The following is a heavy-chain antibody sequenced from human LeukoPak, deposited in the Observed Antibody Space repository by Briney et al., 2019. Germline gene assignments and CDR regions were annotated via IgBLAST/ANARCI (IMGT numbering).Heavy chain of an antibody. D-gene: IGHD2-15*01. CDR2: IIPIFGTA. V-gene: IGHV1-69*13. Sequence: SVKVSCKASGGTFSSYAISWVRQAPGQGLEWMGGIIPIFGTANYAQKFQGRVTITADESTSTAYMELSSLGSEDTAVYYCASAPVVVVAATRYYYYGMDVWGQGTTVTVSS. CDR1: GGTFSSYA. CDR3: ASAPVVVVAATRYYYYGMDV. J-gene: IGHJ6*02.